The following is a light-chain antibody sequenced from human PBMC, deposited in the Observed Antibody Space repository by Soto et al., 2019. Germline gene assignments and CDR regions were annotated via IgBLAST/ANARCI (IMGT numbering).Light chain of an antibody. V-gene: IGKV1-33*01. CDR1: QDIGKS. J-gene: IGKJ2*01. Sequence: DIQLTQSPSSLSASVGDRVTITCRATQDIGKSLNWYQVKQGKAPKLLIFDASNLETGVPSRFHGSGSGTHFTFTVSSLQPEDIATYYCQHYDNLPYTFGQGTKLEIK. CDR3: QHYDNLPYT. CDR2: DAS.